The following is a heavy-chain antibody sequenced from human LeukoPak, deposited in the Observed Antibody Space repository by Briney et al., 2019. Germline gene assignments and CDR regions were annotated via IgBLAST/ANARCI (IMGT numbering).Heavy chain of an antibody. CDR2: IYPGDSDT. Sequence: GESLKISCKGSGSSFTSYWIGWVRQMPGKGLEWMGIIYPGDSDTRYSPSFQGQVTISADKSISTAYLQWSSLKASDTAMYYCASTRNDYGDYRDAFDIWGQGTMVTVSS. V-gene: IGHV5-51*01. CDR3: ASTRNDYGDYRDAFDI. J-gene: IGHJ3*02. CDR1: GSSFTSYW. D-gene: IGHD4-17*01.